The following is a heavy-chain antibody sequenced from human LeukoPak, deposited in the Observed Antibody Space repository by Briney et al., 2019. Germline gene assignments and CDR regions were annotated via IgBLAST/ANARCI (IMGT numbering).Heavy chain of an antibody. D-gene: IGHD3-22*01. Sequence: PSETLSLTCTVSGGSISSSSYYWGWIRQPPGKGLEWIGSIYYSGSTNYNPSLKSRVTISVYTSKNQFSLKLSSVTAADTAVYYCARLKYYYDSSGYRAEYFQHWGQGTLVTVSS. J-gene: IGHJ1*01. CDR2: IYYSGST. V-gene: IGHV4-39*07. CDR1: GGSISSSSYY. CDR3: ARLKYYYDSSGYRAEYFQH.